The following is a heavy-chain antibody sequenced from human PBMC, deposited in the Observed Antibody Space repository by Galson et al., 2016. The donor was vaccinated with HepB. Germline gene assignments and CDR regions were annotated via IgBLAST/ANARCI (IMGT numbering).Heavy chain of an antibody. J-gene: IGHJ4*02. V-gene: IGHV5-10-1*01. CDR2: IDPSGSYT. CDR1: GYRFTDYW. D-gene: IGHD5-18*01. CDR3: ARHYNYGYAY. Sequence: QSGAEVKKPGESLRISCRGSGYRFTDYWITWVRQMPGKGLEWLGTIDPSGSYTNYNPSFQGHVTISADKSISTAYLQCSSLKASDTAMYYCARHYNYGYAYWGQGTVVTVSS.